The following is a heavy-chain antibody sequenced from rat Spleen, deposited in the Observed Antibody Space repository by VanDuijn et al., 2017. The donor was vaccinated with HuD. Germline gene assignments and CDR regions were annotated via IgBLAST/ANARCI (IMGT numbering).Heavy chain of an antibody. V-gene: IGHV2-13*01. CDR3: ARERTYCGYSPFAY. D-gene: IGHD1-9*01. CDR1: GFSLISYS. Sequence: QVQLKESGPGLVQPSQTLSLTCTVSGFSLISYSVNWVRQPPGKGLEWMGGIWGDGSTKYNSAYKSRVSISRETSKSPVFLKMNSLQTEDTATYYCARERTYCGYSPFAYWGQGTLVTVSS. CDR2: IWGDGST. J-gene: IGHJ3*01.